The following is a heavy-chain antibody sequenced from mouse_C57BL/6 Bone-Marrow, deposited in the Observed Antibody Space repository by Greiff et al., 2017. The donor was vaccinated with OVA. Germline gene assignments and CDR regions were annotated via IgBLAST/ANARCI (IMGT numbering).Heavy chain of an antibody. CDR2: IYPGNSDT. V-gene: IGHV1-5*01. CDR1: GYTFTSYW. J-gene: IGHJ1*03. D-gene: IGHD1-1*01. CDR3: TRDTTVVAKRDWYFDV. Sequence: VQLQQSGTVLARPGASVKMSCKTSGYTFTSYWMHWVKQRPGPGLEWIGAIYPGNSDTSYNQKFKGKAKLTAVTSASTAYMELSSLTNEDSAVYYCTRDTTVVAKRDWYFDVWGTGTTVTVSS.